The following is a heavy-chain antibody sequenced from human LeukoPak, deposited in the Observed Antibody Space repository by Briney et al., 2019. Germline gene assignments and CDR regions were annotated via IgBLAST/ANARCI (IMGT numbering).Heavy chain of an antibody. CDR1: GGSMKNYY. V-gene: IGHV4-59*01. CDR3: ARAGYCSSTSCQWVPLV. D-gene: IGHD2-2*03. Sequence: PSETLSLTCTVSGGSMKNYYWTWLGQSPGKALEWLGHIYYSGSTNYNPSLKSRVTISVDTSKNQFSLKLSSVTAADTAVYYCARAGYCSSTSCQWVPLVWGQGTTVTVSS. J-gene: IGHJ6*02. CDR2: IYYSGST.